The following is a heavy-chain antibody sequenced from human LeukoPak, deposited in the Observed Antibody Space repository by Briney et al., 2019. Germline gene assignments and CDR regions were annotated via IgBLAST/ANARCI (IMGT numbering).Heavy chain of an antibody. D-gene: IGHD3-22*01. V-gene: IGHV1-18*01. CDR1: GYTFTSYG. J-gene: IGHJ4*02. Sequence: ASVTVSCKASGYTFTSYGIIWVRQAPGQGLEWMGWINAYNGNTNYAQNLQGRATLTTDTSTNTAYMELRSLRSDDTAVYYCARAYYDSSGYYLDYWGQGTLVIVSS. CDR3: ARAYYDSSGYYLDY. CDR2: INAYNGNT.